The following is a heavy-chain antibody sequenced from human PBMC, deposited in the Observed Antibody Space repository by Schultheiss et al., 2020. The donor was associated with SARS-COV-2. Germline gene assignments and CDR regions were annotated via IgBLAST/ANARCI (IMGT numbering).Heavy chain of an antibody. CDR2: IDHSGGT. CDR3: ARDSNTFGGVSDAFDI. J-gene: IGHJ3*02. CDR1: DGSFSDYY. D-gene: IGHD3-16*01. Sequence: SETLSLTCAVSDGSFSDYYWTWIRQPPGKGLEWIGEIDHSGGTNYNPSLKSRVTILVDTSKNHLSLNLTSVTAADTAVYYCARDSNTFGGVSDAFDIWGQGTMVTVSS. V-gene: IGHV4-34*01.